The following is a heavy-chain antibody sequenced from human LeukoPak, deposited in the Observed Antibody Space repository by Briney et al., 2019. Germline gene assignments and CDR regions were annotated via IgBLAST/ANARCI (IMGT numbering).Heavy chain of an antibody. CDR3: AKRDSSGYYPYYFDY. J-gene: IGHJ4*02. CDR1: GFTFSDYY. CDR2: ISSSTGTI. Sequence: PGGSLRLSCAASGFTFSDYYMSWIRQAPGKGLEWVSYISSSTGTIYYADSVKGRFTISRDSAKNSLYLQMDSLRAEDTAVYYCAKRDSSGYYPYYFDYWGQGTLVTVSS. V-gene: IGHV3-11*01. D-gene: IGHD3-22*01.